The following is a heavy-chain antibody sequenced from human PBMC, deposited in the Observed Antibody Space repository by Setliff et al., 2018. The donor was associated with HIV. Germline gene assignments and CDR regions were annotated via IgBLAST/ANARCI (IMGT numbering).Heavy chain of an antibody. V-gene: IGHV1-8*02. CDR3: ARGDTPMVIWGDYFDY. CDR2: MNPNSGNT. J-gene: IGHJ4*02. D-gene: IGHD5-18*01. CDR1: GYTFTSYD. Sequence: ASVKVSCKASGYTFTSYDINWVRQATGQGLEWMGWMNPNSGNTGYAQKFQGRVTMTRNTSISTAYMELSSLRSEDTAVYHCARGDTPMVIWGDYFDYWGQGTLVTVSS.